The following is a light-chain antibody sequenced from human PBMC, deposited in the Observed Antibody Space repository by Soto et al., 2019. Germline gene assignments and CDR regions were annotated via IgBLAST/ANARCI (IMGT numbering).Light chain of an antibody. CDR3: QQYDNLPPFT. V-gene: IGKV1-33*01. Sequence: DIQMTQSPSSLSASVGDRVTITCQARQDTSNYLNGHQQKPGKAPKLLIYDASNLETGVQSRFSGIGTVTDVTFTISRLQPEDIGTYYCQQYDNLPPFTFGPGTKVDIK. CDR2: DAS. J-gene: IGKJ3*01. CDR1: QDTSNY.